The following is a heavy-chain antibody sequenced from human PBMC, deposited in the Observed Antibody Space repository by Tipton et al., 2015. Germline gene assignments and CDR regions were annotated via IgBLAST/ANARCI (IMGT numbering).Heavy chain of an antibody. V-gene: IGHV4-61*01. CDR1: GGSVSTSSYY. Sequence: TLSLTCTVSGGSVSTSSYYWSWIRQPPGKGLEWIGYIFYSGSTNYNPSLKSRLTISVDTSKNQFSLKLSSVTAADTAVYYCARVATLARLLLPAWYFDLWGRGTLVTVSS. D-gene: IGHD2-15*01. CDR3: ARVATLARLLLPAWYFDL. J-gene: IGHJ2*01. CDR2: IFYSGST.